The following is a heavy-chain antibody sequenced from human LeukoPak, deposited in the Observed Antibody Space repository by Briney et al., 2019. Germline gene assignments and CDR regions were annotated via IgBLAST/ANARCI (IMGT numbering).Heavy chain of an antibody. V-gene: IGHV1-2*02. CDR2: INPNSGGT. CDR1: GYTFTDYY. CDR3: AREGPIVGATHLVDY. J-gene: IGHJ4*02. D-gene: IGHD1-26*01. Sequence: ASVKVSCKASGYTFTDYYMHWVRQAPGQGLEWMGWINPNSGGTNYAQKFQGRVPMTRDTSISTAYMELSRLRSDDTAVYYCAREGPIVGATHLVDYWGQGTLVTVSS.